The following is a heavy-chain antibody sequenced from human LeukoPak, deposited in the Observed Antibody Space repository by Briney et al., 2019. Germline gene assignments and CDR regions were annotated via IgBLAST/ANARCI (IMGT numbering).Heavy chain of an antibody. CDR3: ARTSTVTTVMHWYFDL. D-gene: IGHD4-17*01. CDR2: IYPGDSDT. J-gene: IGHJ2*01. Sequence: PGESLKISCKGSGYSFTSYWIGWVRQMPGKGLEWMGIIYPGDSDTRYSPSFQGQVTISADKSISTAYLQWSSLKASDTAMYYCARTSTVTTVMHWYFDLWGRGTLVTVSS. V-gene: IGHV5-51*01. CDR1: GYSFTSYW.